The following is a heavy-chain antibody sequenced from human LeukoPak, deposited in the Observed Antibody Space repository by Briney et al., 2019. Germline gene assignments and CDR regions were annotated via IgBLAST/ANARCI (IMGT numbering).Heavy chain of an antibody. CDR3: ARGLWFRELPLDY. CDR1: GGSFRGYY. J-gene: IGHJ4*02. D-gene: IGHD3-10*01. Sequence: PSETLSLTCAVYGGSFRGYYWSWIRQPPGKGLEWIGEINHSGSTNYNPSLKSRVTISVDTSKNQFSLKLSSVTAADTAVYYCARGLWFRELPLDYWGQGTLVTVSS. V-gene: IGHV4-34*01. CDR2: INHSGST.